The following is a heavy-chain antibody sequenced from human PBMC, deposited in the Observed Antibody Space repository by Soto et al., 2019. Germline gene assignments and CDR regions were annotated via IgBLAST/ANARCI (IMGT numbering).Heavy chain of an antibody. CDR1: GGSISSGDYY. CDR2: IYYSGST. V-gene: IGHV4-30-4*01. Sequence: QVQLQELGPGLVKPSQTLSLTCTVSGGSISSGDYYWSWIRQPPGKGLEWIGYIYYSGSTYYNPSLKSRVTISVDTSKNQFSLKLSSVTAADTAVYYCARDDSYRLRSFDYWGQGTLVTVSS. CDR3: ARDDSYRLRSFDY. D-gene: IGHD3-16*02. J-gene: IGHJ4*02.